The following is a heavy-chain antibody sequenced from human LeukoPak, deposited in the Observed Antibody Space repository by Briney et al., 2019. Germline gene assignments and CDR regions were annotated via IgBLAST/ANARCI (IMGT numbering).Heavy chain of an antibody. CDR3: ARDGVNIVAVPVAEVNWFDP. V-gene: IGHV4-38-2*02. CDR2: IYHSGST. J-gene: IGHJ5*02. D-gene: IGHD2-2*01. Sequence: SETLSLTCAVSGYSISSGYYWGWIRQPPGKGLEWIGSIYHSGSTYYNPSLKSRVTISVDTSKNQFSLKLSSVTAADTAVYYCARDGVNIVAVPVAEVNWFDPWGQGTLVTVSS. CDR1: GYSISSGYY.